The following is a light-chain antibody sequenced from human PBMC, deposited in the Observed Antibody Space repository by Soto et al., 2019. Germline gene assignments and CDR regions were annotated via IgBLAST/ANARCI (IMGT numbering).Light chain of an antibody. CDR2: EVN. CDR1: KFDIGRYNY. J-gene: IGLJ2*01. Sequence: QSALTQPASVSGSPGQTITISCAGTKFDIGRYNYVSWYRQHPGEAPKLIIFEVNNRPSGISNRFSGSKSCNTASLTISGLQVEDEAHYFCSSYTSASALAIFGGGTKLTVL. CDR3: SSYTSASALAI. V-gene: IGLV2-14*01.